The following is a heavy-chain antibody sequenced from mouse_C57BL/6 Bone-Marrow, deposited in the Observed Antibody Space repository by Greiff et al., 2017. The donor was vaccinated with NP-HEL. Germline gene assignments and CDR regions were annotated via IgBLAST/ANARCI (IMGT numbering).Heavy chain of an antibody. Sequence: QVQLQQPGAELVKPGASVKLSCKASGYTFTSYWMHWVKQRPGQGLEWIGMIHPNSGSTNYNEKFKSKATLTVDKSSSTAYMQLSSLTSEDSAVYYCARCNYYGSRYWYCDVWGTGTTVTVSS. V-gene: IGHV1-64*01. D-gene: IGHD1-1*01. J-gene: IGHJ1*03. CDR3: ARCNYYGSRYWYCDV. CDR2: IHPNSGST. CDR1: GYTFTSYW.